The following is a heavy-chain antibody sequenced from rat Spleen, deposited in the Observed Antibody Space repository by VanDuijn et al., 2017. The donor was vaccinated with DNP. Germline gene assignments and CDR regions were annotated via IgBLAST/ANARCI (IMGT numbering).Heavy chain of an antibody. CDR3: ARHYFDGTYYHYFDY. D-gene: IGHD1-12*02. CDR1: GFTFSNYG. CDR2: ISYDGSST. J-gene: IGHJ2*01. V-gene: IGHV5-29*01. Sequence: EVQLVESGGGLVQPGRSLKLSCAASGFTFSNYGMAWVRQAPKKGLEWVATISYDGSSTNYRDSVKGRFTISRDNAKSTLYLQMDSLRSEDTATYYCARHYFDGTYYHYFDYWGQGVMVTVSS.